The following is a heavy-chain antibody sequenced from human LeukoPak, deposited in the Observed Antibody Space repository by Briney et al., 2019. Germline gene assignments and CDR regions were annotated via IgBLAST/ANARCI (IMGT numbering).Heavy chain of an antibody. Sequence: PGGSLRLSCAASGFTFSSYSMNWVRQAPGKGLEWVSSISSSSSYIYYADSVKGRFTISRDNAKNSLYLQMNSLRAEDTAVYYCARDSGRYFDWLFGIWGQGALVTVSS. CDR2: ISSSSSYI. V-gene: IGHV3-21*01. J-gene: IGHJ4*02. CDR1: GFTFSSYS. CDR3: ARDSGRYFDWLFGI. D-gene: IGHD3-9*01.